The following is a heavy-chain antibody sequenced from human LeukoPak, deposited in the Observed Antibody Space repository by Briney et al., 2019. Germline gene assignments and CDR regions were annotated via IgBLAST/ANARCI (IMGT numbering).Heavy chain of an antibody. CDR3: ARDRGYTSYDY. V-gene: IGHV3-7*01. J-gene: IGHJ4*02. CDR2: INQDGSHK. CDR1: GISFSDFW. D-gene: IGHD5-18*01. Sequence: GGSLRLSCAASGISFSDFWMHWIRQAPGKGLEWVANINQDGSHKYYVDSVEGRFTISRDTAKNSVHLETNSLRVEDTAVYYCARDRGYTSYDYWGQGILVTVSS.